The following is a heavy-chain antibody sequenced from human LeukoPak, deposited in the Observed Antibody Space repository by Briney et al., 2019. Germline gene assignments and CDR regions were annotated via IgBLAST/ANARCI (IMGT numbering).Heavy chain of an antibody. J-gene: IGHJ4*02. CDR1: GFTFSSSS. CDR3: ARDSGIAVAAE. V-gene: IGHV3-21*01. Sequence: GGSLRLSCAASGFTFSSSSMTWVRQAPGKGLEWVSSISSSSSYIYYADSVKGRFTISRDNAKNSLYLQMNSLRAEDTAVYYCARDSGIAVAAEWGQGTLVTVSS. D-gene: IGHD6-19*01. CDR2: ISSSSSYI.